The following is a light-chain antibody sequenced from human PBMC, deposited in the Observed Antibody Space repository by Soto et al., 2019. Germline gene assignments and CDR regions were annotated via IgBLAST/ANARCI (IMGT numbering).Light chain of an antibody. V-gene: IGKV1-6*01. CDR1: QDIRTE. J-gene: IGKJ1*01. Sequence: AIQMTQSPSSLSASVGDRVTITCRASQDIRTELGWYQQKPGKAPRLLIYGTFSLQSGVPSRFSGSGSGTDFTLTISSLQPDDFATYYCIPDFKYPRTFGQGTKVEVK. CDR2: GTF. CDR3: IPDFKYPRT.